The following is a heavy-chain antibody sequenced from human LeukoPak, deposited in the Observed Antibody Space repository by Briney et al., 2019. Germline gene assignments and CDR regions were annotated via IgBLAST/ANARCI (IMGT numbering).Heavy chain of an antibody. D-gene: IGHD4-23*01. V-gene: IGHV4-59*01. CDR3: ARVPPWDGGDY. CDR1: GGSISSYY. J-gene: IGHJ4*02. CDR2: IYCSGTT. Sequence: SETLSLTCTVSGGSISSYYWSWIRQPPGKGLEWIGYIYCSGTTNYSPSLKSRVTISVDTSKNQFSLKLSSVTAADTAVYYCARVPPWDGGDYWGREPWSPSPQ.